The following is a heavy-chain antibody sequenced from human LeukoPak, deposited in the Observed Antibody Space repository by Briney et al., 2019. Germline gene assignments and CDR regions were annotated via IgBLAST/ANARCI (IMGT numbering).Heavy chain of an antibody. J-gene: IGHJ6*02. CDR1: GGSFSGYY. CDR3: ARSRVGADYYYYGLDV. CDR2: INHSGST. V-gene: IGHV4-34*01. Sequence: SETLSLTCAVYGGSFSGYYWSWIRQPPGKGLEWIGEINHSGSTNYNPSLKSRVTISVDTSKNQLSLKLSSVTAADTAVYYCARSRVGADYYYYGLDVWGQGTTVTVSS. D-gene: IGHD1-26*01.